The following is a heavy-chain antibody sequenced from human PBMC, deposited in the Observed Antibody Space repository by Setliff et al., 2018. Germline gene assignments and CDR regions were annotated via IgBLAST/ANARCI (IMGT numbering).Heavy chain of an antibody. J-gene: IGHJ4*02. V-gene: IGHV3-66*02. CDR1: GFTVSDNY. Sequence: GGSLRLSCAASGFTVSDNYMNWVRQAPGKGLEWVSVIYSGGTTYYAGSAKGRFTISRDNSKNTLYLQMNSLRAEDTAVYYCASPGYRSAWYYVYWGQGTLVTVSS. CDR3: ASPGYRSAWYYVY. D-gene: IGHD6-19*01. CDR2: IYSGGTT.